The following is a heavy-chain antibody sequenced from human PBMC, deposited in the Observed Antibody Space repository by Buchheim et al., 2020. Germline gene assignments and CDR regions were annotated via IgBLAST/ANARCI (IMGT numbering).Heavy chain of an antibody. J-gene: IGHJ6*02. D-gene: IGHD3-16*01. V-gene: IGHV3-30*02. CDR2: IRYDGSNK. CDR1: GFTFSSYG. Sequence: QVQLVESGGGVVQPGRSLRLSCAASGFTFSSYGMHWVRQAPGKGLEWVAFIRYDGSNKYYADSVKGRFTISRDNSKNTLYLQMNSLRAEDTAVYYCAKDLYDYVWGSPLLETYYYYYGMDVWGQGTT. CDR3: AKDLYDYVWGSPLLETYYYYYGMDV.